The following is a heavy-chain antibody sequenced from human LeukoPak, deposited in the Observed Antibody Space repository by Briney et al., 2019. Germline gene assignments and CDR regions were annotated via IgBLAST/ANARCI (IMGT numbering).Heavy chain of an antibody. CDR1: GGSISSYY. D-gene: IGHD2-2*01. J-gene: IGHJ4*02. V-gene: IGHV4-4*07. CDR3: ARDRSRGDCSSTSCRYYFDY. Sequence: SEALSFTCTVSGGSISSYYWSWIRQPAGKGREWIGRIYTSGSTNYNPSLKSRVTMSVDTSKNQFSLKLSSVTAADTAVYYCARDRSRGDCSSTSCRYYFDYWGQGTLVTVSS. CDR2: IYTSGST.